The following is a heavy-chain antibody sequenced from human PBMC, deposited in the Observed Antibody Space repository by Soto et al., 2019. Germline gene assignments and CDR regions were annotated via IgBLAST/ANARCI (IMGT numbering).Heavy chain of an antibody. Sequence: QLLESGPGLVKPSETLSLTCTVSGGSISSSSNYWGWIRQPPGKGLEWIGSIHYGGSNFYNPSLKSRITISIDTSKNQSSPKVTSVTAAHPPVYYGAASSGDFRPIDCWVQGSLVTVSS. V-gene: IGHV4-39*01. CDR2: IHYGGSN. J-gene: IGHJ4*02. CDR3: AASSGDFRPIDC. D-gene: IGHD2-2*01. CDR1: GGSISSSSNY.